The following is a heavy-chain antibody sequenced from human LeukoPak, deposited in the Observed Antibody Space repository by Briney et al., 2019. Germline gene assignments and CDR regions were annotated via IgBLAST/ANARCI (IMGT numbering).Heavy chain of an antibody. CDR2: IYTSGST. V-gene: IGHV4-61*02. CDR3: ARVERGSSPSYYYYYMDG. Sequence: PSETLSPTCTVSGGSISSGSYYWSWIRQPGGKGLEWIGRIYTSGSTNYNPSLKSRVTISVDTSKNQFSLKLSSVTAAYTAVYYCARVERGSSPSYYYYYMDGWGKGTTVTVSS. CDR1: GGSISSGSYY. J-gene: IGHJ6*03. D-gene: IGHD6-6*01.